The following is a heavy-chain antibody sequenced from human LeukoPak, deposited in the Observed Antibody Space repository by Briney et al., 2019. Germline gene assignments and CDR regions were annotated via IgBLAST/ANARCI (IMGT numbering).Heavy chain of an antibody. J-gene: IGHJ3*02. V-gene: IGHV4-39*07. CDR2: IYYSGST. CDR3: ARFRRGVFDI. D-gene: IGHD2-8*01. Sequence: GSLRLSCAASGFIFSSYWMNWVRQAPGKGLEWIGSIYYSGSTYYNPSLKSRVTISVDTSKNQFSLKLSSVTAADTAVYYCARFRRGVFDIWGQGTMVTVSS. CDR1: GFIFSSYW.